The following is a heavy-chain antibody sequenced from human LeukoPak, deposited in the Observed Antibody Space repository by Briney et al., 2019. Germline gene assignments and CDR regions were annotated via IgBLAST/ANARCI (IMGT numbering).Heavy chain of an antibody. CDR3: AHRSGYGSGSYPY. CDR1: GFSLSTSGVG. V-gene: IGHV2-5*01. Sequence: SGLTLVKPTQTLTLTCTFSGFSLSTSGVGVGWIRQPKGKGLEWLALMYWNDDTRYTQSLESRLTITKQTSKKQVVLTMTNMDPVDTVTYFCAHRSGYGSGSYPYWGQGTLVTVSS. J-gene: IGHJ4*02. CDR2: MYWNDDT. D-gene: IGHD3-10*01.